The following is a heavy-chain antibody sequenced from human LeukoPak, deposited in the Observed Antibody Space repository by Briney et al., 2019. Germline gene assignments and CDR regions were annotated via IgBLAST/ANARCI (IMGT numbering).Heavy chain of an antibody. D-gene: IGHD6-13*01. V-gene: IGHV3-9*01. CDR2: ISWNGGSI. Sequence: GRSLRLPCAASGFSFDDYAMHWVRQAPGKGLEWVSGISWNGGSIGYADSVKGRFTISRDNAKNSLYLQMNSLRADDTALYYCAKDRGSSRYGRLDYWGQGTLVTVSS. CDR3: AKDRGSSRYGRLDY. CDR1: GFSFDDYA. J-gene: IGHJ4*02.